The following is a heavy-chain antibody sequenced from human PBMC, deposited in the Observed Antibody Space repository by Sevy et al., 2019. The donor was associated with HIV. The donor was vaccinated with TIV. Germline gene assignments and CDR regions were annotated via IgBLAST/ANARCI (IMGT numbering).Heavy chain of an antibody. Sequence: SETLSLTCAVSGGSISSSNWWSWVRQPPGKGLEWIGEIYHSGSTNYNPSLKSRVTISVDKSKNQFSLKLSSVTAADTAVYYCARDRGGQQLVKYNWFDPWGQRTLVTVSS. V-gene: IGHV4-4*02. D-gene: IGHD6-13*01. CDR2: IYHSGST. J-gene: IGHJ5*02. CDR1: GGSISSSNW. CDR3: ARDRGGQQLVKYNWFDP.